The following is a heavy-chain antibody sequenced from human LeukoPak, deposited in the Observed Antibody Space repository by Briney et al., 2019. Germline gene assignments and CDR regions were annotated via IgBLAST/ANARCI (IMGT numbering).Heavy chain of an antibody. Sequence: GGSLRLSCAVSGFTFSSYWMTWGPQAPGKGLEWVASIKEDGSEKYYEDSVKGRFTISRDNAKNSLYLQMNSLRAEDTAVYYCARDHHPSYYLPDYWGQGTLVTVSS. CDR1: GFTFSSYW. CDR2: IKEDGSEK. CDR3: ARDHHPSYYLPDY. J-gene: IGHJ4*02. D-gene: IGHD3-10*01. V-gene: IGHV3-7*04.